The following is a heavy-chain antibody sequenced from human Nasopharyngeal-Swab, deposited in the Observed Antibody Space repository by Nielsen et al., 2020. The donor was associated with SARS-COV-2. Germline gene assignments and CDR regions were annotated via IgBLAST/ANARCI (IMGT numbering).Heavy chain of an antibody. CDR1: GFSLSNATMG. V-gene: IGHV2-26*01. CDR2: IFSNDEK. J-gene: IGHJ6*02. Sequence: SGPTLVIPTDTLTLTCTVSGFSLSNATMGVRWIRQPPGKALEWLAHIFSNDEKSYSTSLKSRLTISKDNSKSQVVLTMTNMHPVDTATYYCARMGHYYYGMDVWGQGTTVTVSS. CDR3: ARMGHYYYGMDV.